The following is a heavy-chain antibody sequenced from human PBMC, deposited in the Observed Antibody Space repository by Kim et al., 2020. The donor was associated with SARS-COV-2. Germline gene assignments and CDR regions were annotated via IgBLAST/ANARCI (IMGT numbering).Heavy chain of an antibody. Sequence: SVKGRFTISRDNSKNTLYLQMNSLRAEDTAVYYCAKCQWLVRRWSAFDIWGQGTMVTVSS. V-gene: IGHV3-23*01. D-gene: IGHD6-19*01. CDR3: AKCQWLVRRWSAFDI. J-gene: IGHJ3*02.